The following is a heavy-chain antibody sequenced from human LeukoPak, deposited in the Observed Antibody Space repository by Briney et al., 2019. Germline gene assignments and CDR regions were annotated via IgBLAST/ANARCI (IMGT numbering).Heavy chain of an antibody. CDR1: GFTFSNYW. Sequence: GGSLRLSCAASGFTFSNYWMHWVRQAPGKGLVWVSRINEGGSVTDYADSVKGRFTISRDNAKNTLYLEMNSLRAEDTAVYYCSRDLRGRDDYWGQGTLVTVSS. CDR3: SRDLRGRDDY. V-gene: IGHV3-74*01. CDR2: INEGGSVT. D-gene: IGHD5-24*01. J-gene: IGHJ4*02.